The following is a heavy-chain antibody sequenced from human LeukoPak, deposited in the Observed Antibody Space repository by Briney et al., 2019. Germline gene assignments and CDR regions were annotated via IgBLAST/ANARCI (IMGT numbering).Heavy chain of an antibody. Sequence: SETLSLTCAVSGGSISSGGYSWSWIRQPPGKGLEWIGYIYYSGSTYYNPSLKSRVTISVDTSKNQFSLKLSSVTAADTAVYYCARAITMVRGVIISGFDYWGQGTLVTVSS. V-gene: IGHV4-30-4*07. CDR2: IYYSGST. CDR3: ARAITMVRGVIISGFDY. D-gene: IGHD3-10*01. J-gene: IGHJ4*02. CDR1: GGSISSGGYS.